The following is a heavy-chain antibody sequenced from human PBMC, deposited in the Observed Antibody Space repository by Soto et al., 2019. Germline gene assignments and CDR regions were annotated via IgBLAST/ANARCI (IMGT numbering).Heavy chain of an antibody. D-gene: IGHD4-17*01. V-gene: IGHV1-18*04. CDR1: GYTFTSYG. Sequence: GASVKVSCKASGYTFTSYGISWVRQAPGQGLEWMGWISAYNGNTNYAQKLQGRVTMTTDTSTSTAYMELRSLRSDDTAVYYCARNPTYGDYEGAYFDYWGQGTLVTVSS. J-gene: IGHJ4*02. CDR2: ISAYNGNT. CDR3: ARNPTYGDYEGAYFDY.